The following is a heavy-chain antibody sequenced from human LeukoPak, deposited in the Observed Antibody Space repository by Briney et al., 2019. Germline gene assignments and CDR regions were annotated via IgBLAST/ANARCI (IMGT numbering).Heavy chain of an antibody. J-gene: IGHJ4*02. CDR2: IYYSGST. D-gene: IGHD6-6*01. V-gene: IGHV4-39*07. CDR3: ARVGSNSLFDY. CDR1: TFSSYA. Sequence: TFSSYAMNWVRQPPGKGLEWIGSIYYSGSTYYNSSLKSRVTISIDTSKNQFSLKLSSVTAADTAVYYCARVGSNSLFDYWGQGTLVTVSS.